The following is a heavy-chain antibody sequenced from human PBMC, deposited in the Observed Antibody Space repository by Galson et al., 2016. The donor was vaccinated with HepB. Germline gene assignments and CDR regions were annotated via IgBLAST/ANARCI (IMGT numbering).Heavy chain of an antibody. Sequence: SLRLSCAASGIPFNTYAMTLVRQAPGKGLEWVSGVSGHAGSTYYADSVKGRFAISRDNFKNTLYLQMNSLRADDTAVYYCARANIIMVTLGVFLDTWGQGTLVTVSS. CDR2: VSGHAGST. CDR1: GIPFNTYA. J-gene: IGHJ1*01. D-gene: IGHD2-15*01. CDR3: ARANIIMVTLGVFLDT. V-gene: IGHV3-23*01.